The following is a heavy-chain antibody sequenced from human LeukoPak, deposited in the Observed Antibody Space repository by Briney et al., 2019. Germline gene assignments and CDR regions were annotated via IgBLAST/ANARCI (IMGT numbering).Heavy chain of an antibody. J-gene: IGHJ5*02. CDR1: GFTFSSYS. D-gene: IGHD6-13*01. CDR2: ISSSSSYI. Sequence: GGSLRLSCAASGFTFSSYSMNWVRQAPGKGLELVSSISSSSSYIYYADSVKGRFTISRDNAKNSLYLQMNSLRAEDTAVYYCGLSYSSSWSPNWFDPWGQGTLVTVSS. V-gene: IGHV3-21*01. CDR3: GLSYSSSWSPNWFDP.